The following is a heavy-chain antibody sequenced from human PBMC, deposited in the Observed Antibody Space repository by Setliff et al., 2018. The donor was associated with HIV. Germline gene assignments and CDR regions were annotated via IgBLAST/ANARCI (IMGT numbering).Heavy chain of an antibody. J-gene: IGHJ5*02. V-gene: IGHV4-39*01. CDR1: GGSISNSRYY. CDR3: ASRVYYYGSSGYLREEGFDP. D-gene: IGHD3-22*01. CDR2: IYYSGST. Sequence: SETLSLTCTVSGGSISNSRYYWSWIRQPPGKGLEWIGSIYYSGSTYYNPSLKSRVTISVDTSKNQFSLKLSSVTAADAAVYYCASRVYYYGSSGYLREEGFDPWGQGTLVTVSS.